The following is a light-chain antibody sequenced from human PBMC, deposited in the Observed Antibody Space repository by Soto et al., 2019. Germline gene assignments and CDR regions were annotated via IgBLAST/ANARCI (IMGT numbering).Light chain of an antibody. J-gene: IGLJ1*01. CDR2: DVN. Sequence: TRSDIGAYNFVSWYQHPPARAPSVLIYDVNNRPSEFSKRFSGSKSGNAASLTISGLQSDYEAESYCSSYAYTNTPLYVSVPGTKVTVL. V-gene: IGLV2-14*03. CDR1: RSDIGAYNF. CDR3: SSYAYTNTPLYV.